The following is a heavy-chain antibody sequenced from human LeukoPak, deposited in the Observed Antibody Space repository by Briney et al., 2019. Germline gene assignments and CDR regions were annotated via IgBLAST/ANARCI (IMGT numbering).Heavy chain of an antibody. CDR2: IYYSGNT. CDR1: GDSISSYY. V-gene: IGHV4-59*01. CDR3: ARDIDIGGFDP. J-gene: IGHJ5*02. Sequence: PSETLSLNCTVSGDSISSYYWSRIRQPPGKGLEWIGYIYYSGNTNYNPSLKSRVTISVNTSKNQFSLKLSSVTAADTAVYYCARDIDIGGFDPWGQGTLVTVSS. D-gene: IGHD3-3*01.